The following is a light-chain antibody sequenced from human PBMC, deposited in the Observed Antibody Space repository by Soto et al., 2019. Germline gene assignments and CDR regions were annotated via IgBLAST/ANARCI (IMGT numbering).Light chain of an antibody. CDR3: QQSYITPWT. J-gene: IGKJ1*01. CDR1: QTISNH. V-gene: IGKV1-39*01. CDR2: AAF. Sequence: DIQMTQSPSSLSASVGDRVTITCRASQTISNHLNWYQQKPGKAPNLLIYAAFSLQSGVPSRFSGFGSGTDFTLTISSLQAEDFATYYCQQSYITPWTFGQGTKVEIK.